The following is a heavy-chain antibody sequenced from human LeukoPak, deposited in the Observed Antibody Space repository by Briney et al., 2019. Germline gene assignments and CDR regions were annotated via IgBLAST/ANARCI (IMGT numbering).Heavy chain of an antibody. CDR2: INGGGSPI. D-gene: IGHD2-21*01. CDR3: VRDNPRCCGVIPANIDDY. CDR1: GFTFSSYS. V-gene: IGHV3-48*01. Sequence: GGSLRLSCAASGFTFSSYSMNWARQAPGKGLEWVSYINGGGSPIFYADSVRGRFTISRDNAKNSLHLQMNSLRAEDTAVYYCVRDNPRCCGVIPANIDDYWGQGTLVTVSS. J-gene: IGHJ4*02.